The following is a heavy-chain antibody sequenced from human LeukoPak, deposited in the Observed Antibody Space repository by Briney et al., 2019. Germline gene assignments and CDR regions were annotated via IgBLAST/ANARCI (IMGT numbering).Heavy chain of an antibody. CDR3: ARVPFKFGGLIRDYYYYIDV. D-gene: IGHD3-16*02. J-gene: IGHJ6*03. CDR2: IYYSGNT. Sequence: SETLSLTCTVSGGSISGDNYWSWIRQPPGKGLEWIGYIYYSGNTHYNPSLKSRVTISVDTSKNQFSLKPNSVTAADTAVYYCARVPFKFGGLIRDYYYYIDVWGKGTTVSVSS. CDR1: GGSISGDNY. V-gene: IGHV4-31*03.